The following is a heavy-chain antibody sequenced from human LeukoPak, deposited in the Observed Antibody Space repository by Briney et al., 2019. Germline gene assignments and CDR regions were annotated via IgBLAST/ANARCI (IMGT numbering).Heavy chain of an antibody. CDR1: GFTFSNYE. V-gene: IGHV3-48*03. Sequence: QPGGSLRLSCAASGFTFSNYEMNWVRQAPGKGLEWVSYISSSGSTIYYADSVKGRFTISRDNAKNSLYLQMNSLRAEDTAVYYCARPYSSSWNYYFDYWGQGTPVTVSS. CDR2: ISSSGSTI. CDR3: ARPYSSSWNYYFDY. D-gene: IGHD6-13*01. J-gene: IGHJ4*02.